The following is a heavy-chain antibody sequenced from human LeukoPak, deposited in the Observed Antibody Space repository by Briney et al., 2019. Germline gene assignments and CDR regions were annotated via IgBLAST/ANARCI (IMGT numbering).Heavy chain of an antibody. D-gene: IGHD5-18*01. V-gene: IGHV4-59*11. CDR3: ATIKRGSIYGYFDF. CDR2: LLDSVNT. Sequence: SETLSLTCTVSGGSINSHYWSWIRQPPGRGLEWIAYLLDSVNTKDNPSLNSRLTLSADTSKNQFSLRLSSVTAADTAVYYCATIKRGSIYGYFDFWGQGIKVTVSS. J-gene: IGHJ4*02. CDR1: GGSINSHY.